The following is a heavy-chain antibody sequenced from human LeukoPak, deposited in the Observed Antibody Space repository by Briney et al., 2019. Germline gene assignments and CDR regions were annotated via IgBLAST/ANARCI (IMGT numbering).Heavy chain of an antibody. J-gene: IGHJ2*01. CDR1: GGTFSSYA. CDR2: IIPIFGTA. D-gene: IGHD3-10*01. V-gene: IGHV1-69*05. Sequence: ASVKVSCKASGGTFSSYAISWVRQAPGQGLEWMGRIIPIFGTANYAQKFQGRVTITTDESTSTAYMELSSLRSEDTAVYYCARDLGGTFSYWYFDFWGRGTLVTVSS. CDR3: ARDLGGTFSYWYFDF.